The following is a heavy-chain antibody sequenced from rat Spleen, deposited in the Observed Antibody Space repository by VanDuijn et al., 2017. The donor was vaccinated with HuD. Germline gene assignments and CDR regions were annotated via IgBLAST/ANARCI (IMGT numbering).Heavy chain of an antibody. V-gene: IGHV5-29*01. J-gene: IGHJ2*01. CDR3: ARPSYGYPFAY. D-gene: IGHD1-7*01. CDR1: GFTFSDYY. CDR2: INNDGSST. Sequence: EVQLVESDGGLVQPGRSLKLSCAASGFTFSDYYMAWVRQAPTKGLEWVATINNDGSSTYYRDSVKGRFTISRDNAKSTLYLQMDSLRSEDTATYYCARPSYGYPFAYWGQGVMVTVSS.